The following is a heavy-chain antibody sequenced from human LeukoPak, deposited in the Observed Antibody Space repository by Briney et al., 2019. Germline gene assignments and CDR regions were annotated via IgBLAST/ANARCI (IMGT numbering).Heavy chain of an antibody. Sequence: SETLSLTCTVSGGSISSYCWSWIRQPPGKGLEWIGYIYYSGSTNYNPSLKSRVTISVDTSKNQFSLKLSSVTAADTAVYYCARVYGSGNDYWGQGTLVTVSS. D-gene: IGHD3-10*01. CDR3: ARVYGSGNDY. CDR2: IYYSGST. J-gene: IGHJ4*02. V-gene: IGHV4-59*01. CDR1: GGSISSYC.